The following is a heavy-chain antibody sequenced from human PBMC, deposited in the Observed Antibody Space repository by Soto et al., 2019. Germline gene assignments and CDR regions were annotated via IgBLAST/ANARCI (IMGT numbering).Heavy chain of an antibody. Sequence: PSETLSLTCAVYGGSFSGYYWGWIRQPPGKGLEWIGEINHSGSTNYNPSLKSRVTISVDTSKNQFSLKLSSVTAADTAVYYCARVVLYSSSWYSRWFDPWGQGTLVTVSS. J-gene: IGHJ5*02. V-gene: IGHV4-34*01. CDR1: GGSFSGYY. CDR3: ARVVLYSSSWYSRWFDP. CDR2: INHSGST. D-gene: IGHD6-13*01.